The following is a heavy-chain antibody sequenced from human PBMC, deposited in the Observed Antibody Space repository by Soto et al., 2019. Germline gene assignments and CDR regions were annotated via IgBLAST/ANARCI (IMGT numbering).Heavy chain of an antibody. CDR1: GYTFTRYY. D-gene: IGHD2-15*01. CDR2: INPSGGST. J-gene: IGHJ6*02. CDR3: ARSGGNVLKYYYYGMDV. Sequence: ASVKGSCKASGYTFTRYYMHWVRQAQGQGLEWMGIINPSGGSTSYAQKFQGRVTMTRDTSTSTVYMELSSLRSEDTAVYYCARSGGNVLKYYYYGMDVWGQGTTVTVSS. V-gene: IGHV1-46*01.